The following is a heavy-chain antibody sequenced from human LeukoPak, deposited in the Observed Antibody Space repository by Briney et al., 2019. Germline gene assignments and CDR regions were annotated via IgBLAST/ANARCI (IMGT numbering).Heavy chain of an antibody. CDR3: ARDRFWSSSLDY. CDR2: INPTSGTT. CDR1: GYTFTNYY. J-gene: IGHJ4*02. V-gene: IGHV1-46*01. Sequence: GASVKVSCKASGYTFTNYYMHWVRQAPGQGLEWMGIINPTSGTTHYAQKFQGRVTMTRDMSTSTLYMELSSLRSEDTAIYYCARDRFWSSSLDYWGQGILVTVSS. D-gene: IGHD3-3*01.